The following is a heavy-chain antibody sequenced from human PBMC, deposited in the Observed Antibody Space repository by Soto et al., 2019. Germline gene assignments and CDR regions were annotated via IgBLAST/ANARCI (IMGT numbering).Heavy chain of an antibody. Sequence: QVQLVESGGGVVQPGRSLRLSCAASGFTFSSYAMHWVRQAPGKRLEWVAVISYDGSNKYYADSVKGRFTISRDNSKNTLYLQMNSLRAEDTAVYYCARGTHDAYCSGGSCYLVYWGQGTLVTVSS. D-gene: IGHD2-15*01. CDR3: ARGTHDAYCSGGSCYLVY. CDR2: ISYDGSNK. CDR1: GFTFSSYA. J-gene: IGHJ4*02. V-gene: IGHV3-30-3*01.